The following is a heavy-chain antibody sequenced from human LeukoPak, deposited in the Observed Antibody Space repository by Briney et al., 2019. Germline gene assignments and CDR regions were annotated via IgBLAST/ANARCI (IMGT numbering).Heavy chain of an antibody. CDR1: GFTFSDYY. CDR3: ARADGYNGEFDY. CDR2: ISSSSSYT. J-gene: IGHJ4*02. V-gene: IGHV3-11*06. Sequence: GGSLRLSCAASGFTFSDYYMSWIRQAPGKGLEWVSYISSSSSYTNYADSVKGRFPISRDNAKNSLYLQMNSLRAEDTAVYYCARADGYNGEFDYWGQGTLVTVSS. D-gene: IGHD5-24*01.